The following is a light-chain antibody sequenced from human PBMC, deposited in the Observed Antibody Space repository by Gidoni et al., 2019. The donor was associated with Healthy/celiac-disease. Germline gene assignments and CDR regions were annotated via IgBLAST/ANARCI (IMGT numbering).Light chain of an antibody. CDR2: DAS. Sequence: DLQTSQSPSPLSASVGDRVTITCQASQGISNYLNWHQQKPGKAPKLLIYDASSLETGVPSRFSGSGSGTDFTFTISSLQPEDIATYYCQQYNSLPPTFGQGTKLEIK. CDR3: QQYNSLPPT. CDR1: QGISNY. J-gene: IGKJ2*01. V-gene: IGKV1-33*01.